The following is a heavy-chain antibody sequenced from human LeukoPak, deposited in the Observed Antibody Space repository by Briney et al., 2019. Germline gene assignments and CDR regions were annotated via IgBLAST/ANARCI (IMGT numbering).Heavy chain of an antibody. J-gene: IGHJ4*02. V-gene: IGHV3-74*01. Sequence: AGTLRLSCAASGFTFSSYWIHWVRQAPSKGIVWVSRINGDGSTTSYADSVKGRFTISRDNAKNTVYLQMNSLRDEDTAVYYCATSLTTDLAPAHYWGQGTLVTVSS. CDR3: ATSLTTDLAPAHY. CDR1: GFTFSSYW. D-gene: IGHD4-11*01. CDR2: INGDGSTT.